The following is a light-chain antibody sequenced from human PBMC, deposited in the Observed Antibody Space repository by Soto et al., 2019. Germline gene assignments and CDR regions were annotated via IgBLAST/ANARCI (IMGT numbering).Light chain of an antibody. Sequence: EIVMTQSPATLSVSPGARATLSCRASQSVSSNLAWYQQKPGQPPRLLIYGASTRATGIPARFSGSGSGTEFTLTISSLQSEDFAVYYCQQYNNWPPYTFGQGTKLEIK. CDR1: QSVSSN. CDR3: QQYNNWPPYT. J-gene: IGKJ2*01. V-gene: IGKV3-15*01. CDR2: GAS.